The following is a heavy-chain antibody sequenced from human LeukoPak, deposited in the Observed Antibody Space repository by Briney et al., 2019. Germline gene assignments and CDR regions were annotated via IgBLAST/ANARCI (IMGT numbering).Heavy chain of an antibody. CDR3: ACLTVGYQLQFDY. V-gene: IGHV5-51*01. J-gene: IGHJ4*02. CDR2: IYPGDSDT. Sequence: GESLKISCKGSGYTFSNYWIGWVRQMPGKGLEWMGIIYPGDSDTRYSPSFQGQVTISADKSISTAYLQWSSLKASDTAMYYCACLTVGYQLQFDYWGQGTLVTVSS. CDR1: GYTFSNYW. D-gene: IGHD2-2*01.